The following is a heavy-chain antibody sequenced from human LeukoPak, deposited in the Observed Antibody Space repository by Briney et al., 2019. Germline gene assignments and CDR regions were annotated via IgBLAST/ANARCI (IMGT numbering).Heavy chain of an antibody. CDR3: AKAHRRTTVVTLDY. Sequence: GGSLRLSCAASGFTFSSCAMSWVRQAPGKGLEWVSAVSGSGGSTYYADSVKGRFTISRDNSKNTLHLQMNTLRAEDTAVYYCAKAHRRTTVVTLDYWGQGTLVTVSS. CDR1: GFTFSSCA. D-gene: IGHD4-23*01. V-gene: IGHV3-23*01. J-gene: IGHJ4*02. CDR2: VSGSGGST.